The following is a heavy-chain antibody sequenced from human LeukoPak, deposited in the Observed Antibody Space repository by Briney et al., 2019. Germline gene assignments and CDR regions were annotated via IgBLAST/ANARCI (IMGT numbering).Heavy chain of an antibody. Sequence: GRSLRLSCAASGFTFSSYAMSWVCQAPGKGLEWVSAISGSGGSTYYADSVKGRFTISRDNSKNTLYLQMNSLRAEDTAVYYCAKVVHLGYCSSTSCYEVYYYYGMDVWGQGTTVTVSS. CDR2: ISGSGGST. CDR3: AKVVHLGYCSSTSCYEVYYYYGMDV. J-gene: IGHJ6*02. CDR1: GFTFSSYA. V-gene: IGHV3-23*01. D-gene: IGHD2-2*01.